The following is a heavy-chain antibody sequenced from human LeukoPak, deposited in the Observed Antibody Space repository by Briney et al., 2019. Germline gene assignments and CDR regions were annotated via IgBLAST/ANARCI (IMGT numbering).Heavy chain of an antibody. CDR2: FHYSGTP. CDR1: GDSISTNSYY. D-gene: IGHD1-1*01. J-gene: IGHJ4*02. CDR3: TRGDDSYKSWNF. V-gene: IGHV4-39*01. Sequence: SETLSLTRTVSGDSISTNSYYWNCIREPPGKGLEWVASFHYSGTPYYSPSLNIRISIFLDTSKRQFSLKLRSVTASDTAVYYCTRGDDSYKSWNFCGQGTLVTVSS.